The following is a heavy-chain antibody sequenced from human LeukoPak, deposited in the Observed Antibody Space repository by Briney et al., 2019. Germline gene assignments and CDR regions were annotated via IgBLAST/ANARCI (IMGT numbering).Heavy chain of an antibody. CDR2: VQNDGSDK. D-gene: IGHD1-1*01. Sequence: GGSLRLSCAASGFTFSTYDMHWVRQTPGKGLEWVAFVQNDGSDKFFADSVKGRFTVSRDNSKNTLYLQMNSLRADDTAVYYCAKERQLEPFDCWGQGTLVTVSS. V-gene: IGHV3-30*02. CDR3: AKERQLEPFDC. J-gene: IGHJ4*02. CDR1: GFTFSTYD.